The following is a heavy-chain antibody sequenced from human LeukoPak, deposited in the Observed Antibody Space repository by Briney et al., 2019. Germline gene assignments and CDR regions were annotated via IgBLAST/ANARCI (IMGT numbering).Heavy chain of an antibody. CDR1: GFTFSSYA. CDR3: ARYITVTTDAFDI. D-gene: IGHD4-17*01. Sequence: GGSLRLSCAASGFTFSSYAMSWVRQALGKGLEWVSAIRASGSSTYYADSVKGRFTISRDNAKNSLYLQMNSLRAEDTAVYYCARYITVTTDAFDIWGQGTMVTVSS. J-gene: IGHJ3*02. V-gene: IGHV3-23*01. CDR2: IRASGSST.